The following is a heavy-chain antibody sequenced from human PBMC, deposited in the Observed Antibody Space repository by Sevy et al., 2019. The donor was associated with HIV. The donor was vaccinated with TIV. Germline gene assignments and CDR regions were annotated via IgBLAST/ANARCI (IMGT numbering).Heavy chain of an antibody. CDR3: ARDLGIVVVPAAIIFGGMDV. V-gene: IGHV3-21*01. CDR1: GFTFSSYS. Sequence: GGSLRLSCAASGFTFSSYSMNWVRQAPGKGLEWVSSISSSSSYIYYADSVKGRFTISRDNAKNSLYLQMNSLRAEDQAGYYSARDLGIVVVPAAIIFGGMDVWGQGTTVTVSS. D-gene: IGHD2-2*03. CDR2: ISSSSSYI. J-gene: IGHJ6*02.